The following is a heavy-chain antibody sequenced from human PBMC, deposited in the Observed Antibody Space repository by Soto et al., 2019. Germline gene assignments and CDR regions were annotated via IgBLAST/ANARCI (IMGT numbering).Heavy chain of an antibody. CDR2: STPLFRKT. V-gene: IGHV1-69*01. CDR1: GDMFRNSA. D-gene: IGHD3-10*01. J-gene: IGHJ6*02. Sequence: QVQLVQSGAEVKRPGSSVKVSCKASGDMFRNSAFTWVRQAPGQGLAWMGVSTPLFRKTNVAQNFQGRVTLTADESTSSLYMEASSLTSEDTAVYYCARARLSNGDPNIYFFYGLDVWGQGTTITVSS. CDR3: ARARLSNGDPNIYFFYGLDV.